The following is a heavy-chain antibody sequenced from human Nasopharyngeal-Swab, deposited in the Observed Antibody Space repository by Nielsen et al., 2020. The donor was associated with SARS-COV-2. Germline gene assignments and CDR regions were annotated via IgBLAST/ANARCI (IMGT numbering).Heavy chain of an antibody. V-gene: IGHV4-59*01. Sequence: WIRQPPGKGLEWIGYIYYSGSTNYNPSLKSRVTISVDTSKNQFSLKLSSVTAADTAVYYCAREVDDYGDYPGSLVFDYWGQRTRVTVSS. J-gene: IGHJ4*02. CDR3: AREVDDYGDYPGSLVFDY. D-gene: IGHD4-17*01. CDR2: IYYSGST.